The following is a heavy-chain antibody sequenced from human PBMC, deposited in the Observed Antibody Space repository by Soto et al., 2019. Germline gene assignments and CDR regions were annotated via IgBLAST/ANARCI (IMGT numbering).Heavy chain of an antibody. CDR2: INHSAST. J-gene: IGHJ4*02. V-gene: IGHV4-34*01. D-gene: IGHD1-26*01. Sequence: SETLSRPCAVYGGSFSGYYWSWIRQPPGKGLEWLVEINHSASTNYTPSLNSRVTISVDTSKNQFSLQLSSVPAADPAVYYGASGGNCSLGNFGCWGRGT. CDR3: ASGGNCSLGNFGC. CDR1: GGSFSGYY.